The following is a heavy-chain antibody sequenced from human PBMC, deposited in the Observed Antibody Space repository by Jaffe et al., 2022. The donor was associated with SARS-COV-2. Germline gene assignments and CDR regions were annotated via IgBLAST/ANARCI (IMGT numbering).Heavy chain of an antibody. V-gene: IGHV5-51*01. CDR2: IYPGDSDT. J-gene: IGHJ2*01. CDR3: ARLGTNYYDSSGNQGWYFDL. CDR1: GYSFTSYW. Sequence: EVQLVQSGAEVKKPGESLKISCKGSGYSFTSYWIGWVRQMPGKGLEWMGIIYPGDSDTRYSPSFQGQVTISADKSISTAYLQWSSLKASDTAMYYCARLGTNYYDSSGNQGWYFDLWGRGTLVTVSS. D-gene: IGHD3-22*01.